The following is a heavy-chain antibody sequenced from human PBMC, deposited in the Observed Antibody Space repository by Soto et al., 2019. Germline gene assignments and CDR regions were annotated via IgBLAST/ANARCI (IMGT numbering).Heavy chain of an antibody. CDR2: IYNLGTP. V-gene: IGHV4-59*01. D-gene: IGHD3-16*01. CDR3: MMGQTWHVVDY. Sequence: QVQLQESGPGLVKPSETLSLTCSVSGDSISRNYWSWIRRPPGERLVWIGYIYNLGTPNYNPSLNSRASMSVDTSKNPLSPKVRSVTAADTAVYYCMMGQTWHVVDYRGQGTLVTVSS. J-gene: IGHJ4*02. CDR1: GDSISRNY.